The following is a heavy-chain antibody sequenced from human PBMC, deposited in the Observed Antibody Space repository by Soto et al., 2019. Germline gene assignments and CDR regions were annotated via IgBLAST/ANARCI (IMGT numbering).Heavy chain of an antibody. Sequence: ASVKVSCKASGYTFTSYGISWVRQAPGQGLEWMGWISAYNGNTNYAQRLQGRATMTTDTSTSTAYMELRCLRSDDTAVDYCARDWRGSRFDPWGQGTLVTVSS. CDR3: ARDWRGSRFDP. CDR2: ISAYNGNT. V-gene: IGHV1-18*01. D-gene: IGHD3-3*01. J-gene: IGHJ5*02. CDR1: GYTFTSYG.